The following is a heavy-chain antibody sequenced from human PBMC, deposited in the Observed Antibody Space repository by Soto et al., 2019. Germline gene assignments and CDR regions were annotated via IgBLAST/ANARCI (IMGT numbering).Heavy chain of an antibody. J-gene: IGHJ3*01. V-gene: IGHV4-4*07. CDR1: GASITGYY. CDR3: AGYSSSFVAFEV. CDR2: MSISGST. D-gene: IGHD3-10*01. Sequence: QVQLQESGPGLVKPSETLSLTCTVSGASITGYYWSWIRQPAGKGLEWIGRMSISGSTNYNPTLRSRVTMSVDVAKNQFSLRLTSVTAADTALYYCAGYSSSFVAFEVWGHGTEVTVSS.